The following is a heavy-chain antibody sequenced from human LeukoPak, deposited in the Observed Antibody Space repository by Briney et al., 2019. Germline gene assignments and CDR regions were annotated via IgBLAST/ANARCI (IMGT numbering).Heavy chain of an antibody. CDR1: GGTFSSYA. CDR3: AREDRRFGELPDY. J-gene: IGHJ4*02. Sequence: ASVKVSCKASGGTFSSYASSWVRQAPGQGLEWMGGIIPIFGTANYAQKFQGRVTITADESTSTAYMELSSLRSEDTAVYYCAREDRRFGELPDYWGQGTLVTVSS. D-gene: IGHD3-10*01. CDR2: IIPIFGTA. V-gene: IGHV1-69*13.